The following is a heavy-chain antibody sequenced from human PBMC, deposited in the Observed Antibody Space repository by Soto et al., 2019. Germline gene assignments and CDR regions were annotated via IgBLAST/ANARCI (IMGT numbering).Heavy chain of an antibody. CDR3: ARLQSWSGYCSGGSCYSNFDY. Sequence: GESLKISCKGSGYSFTSYWIGWVRQMPGKGLEWMGIIYPGDSDTRYSPSFQGQVTISADKSISTAYLQWSSLKASDTAMYYCARLQSWSGYCSGGSCYSNFDYWGQGTLVTVSS. CDR2: IYPGDSDT. V-gene: IGHV5-51*01. CDR1: GYSFTSYW. D-gene: IGHD2-15*01. J-gene: IGHJ4*02.